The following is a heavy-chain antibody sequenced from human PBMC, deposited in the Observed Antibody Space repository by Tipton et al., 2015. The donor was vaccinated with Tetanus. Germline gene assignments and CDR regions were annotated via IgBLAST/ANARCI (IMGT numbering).Heavy chain of an antibody. CDR3: AREADCSGGSCYSGGFDY. CDR2: IWYDGSDR. D-gene: IGHD2-15*01. CDR1: GFSFSSYG. J-gene: IGHJ4*02. V-gene: IGHV3-33*01. Sequence: CAASGFSFSSYGMHWVRQAPGKGLEWVSVIWYDGSDRYYADSVKGRFTISRDNSKNMLYLQMNSLRAEDTAVYYCAREADCSGGSCYSGGFDYWGQGTLVTVSS.